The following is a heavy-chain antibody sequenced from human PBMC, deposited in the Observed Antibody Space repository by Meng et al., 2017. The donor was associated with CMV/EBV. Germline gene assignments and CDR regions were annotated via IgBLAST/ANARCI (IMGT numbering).Heavy chain of an antibody. Sequence: GESLKISCAASGFTFSSYAMSWVRQAPGKGLEWVSAISGSGGSTYYADSVKGRFTISRDNSKNTLYLQMNSLRAEDTAVYYCAKDGYCSGGSCYSLGRNAFDIWGQGTVVTVSS. CDR1: GFTFSSYA. CDR2: ISGSGGST. J-gene: IGHJ3*02. D-gene: IGHD2-15*01. CDR3: AKDGYCSGGSCYSLGRNAFDI. V-gene: IGHV3-23*01.